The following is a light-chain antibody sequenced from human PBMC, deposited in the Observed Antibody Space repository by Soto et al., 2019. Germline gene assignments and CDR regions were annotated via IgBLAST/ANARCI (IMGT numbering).Light chain of an antibody. CDR3: SSYTSSATLV. V-gene: IGLV2-14*01. CDR2: EVS. Sequence: QSALTHPASVSGSPGQSITISCSGGTSDIGTYNYVSWYQHHPGKVPKVVIYEVSDRPSGVSNRFSGSKSGNTASLTISGLQPEDEADYYCSSYTSSATLVFGGGTKVTVL. J-gene: IGLJ3*02. CDR1: TSDIGTYNY.